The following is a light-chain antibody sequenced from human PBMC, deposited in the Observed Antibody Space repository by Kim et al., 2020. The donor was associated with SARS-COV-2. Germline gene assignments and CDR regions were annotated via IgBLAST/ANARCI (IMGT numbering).Light chain of an antibody. CDR2: WAS. Sequence: DIVMTQSPDSLAVSLGERATINCKSSQSILYSSNNKNYVAWYQQKPGQPPKLLIYWASTRESGVPDRFSGSGSGTDFTLTISSLQAEDVAVYYCRQYYSIPPYTFGGGTKVDIK. CDR3: RQYYSIPPYT. J-gene: IGKJ4*01. V-gene: IGKV4-1*01. CDR1: QSILYSSNNKNY.